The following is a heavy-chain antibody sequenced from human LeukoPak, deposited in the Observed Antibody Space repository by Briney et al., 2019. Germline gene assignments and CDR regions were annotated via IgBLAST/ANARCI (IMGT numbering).Heavy chain of an antibody. J-gene: IGHJ4*02. V-gene: IGHV3-53*01. CDR1: GFSVSGNY. CDR3: ARGYCSGGSCSKFDY. D-gene: IGHD2-15*01. Sequence: HPGGSLRLSCAASGFSVSGNYMSWVRQAPGKGLEWVSFIHTSGSTFYADSVKGRFTISRDNSKNTLYLQMDSLRAEDTAVYYCARGYCSGGSCSKFDYWGQGTLVTVSS. CDR2: IHTSGST.